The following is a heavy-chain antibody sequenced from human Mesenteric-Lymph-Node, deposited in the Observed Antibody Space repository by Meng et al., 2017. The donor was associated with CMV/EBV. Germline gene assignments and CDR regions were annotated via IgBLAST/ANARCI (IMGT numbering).Heavy chain of an antibody. CDR1: GYTFTTYD. CDR3: ARGPSSSSWYYYHYYGMDV. D-gene: IGHD6-13*01. CDR2: MNPNSGSA. V-gene: IGHV1-8*01. Sequence: ASVPVSCQASGYTFTTYDINWVRQATGQGLEWMGWMNPNSGSAGYAQKFRGRVTMTRDTSITTAYMELNSRRSEDTAVYYCARGPSSSSWYYYHYYGMDVWGLGTTVTVSS. J-gene: IGHJ6*02.